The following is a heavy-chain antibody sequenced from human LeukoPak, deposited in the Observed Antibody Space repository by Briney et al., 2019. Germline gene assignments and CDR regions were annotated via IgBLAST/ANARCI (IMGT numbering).Heavy chain of an antibody. Sequence: SETLSLTCAVHGGSFSGYYWTWIRQTPEEGLEWIGEMNPSGSTNYNPSLKSRVTISVDTSKNQFSLELSSVTAADTAVYYCARGRQDVTMIVVVMTAVSYYLDVWGKGTTVTVS. J-gene: IGHJ6*03. V-gene: IGHV4-34*01. CDR2: MNPSGST. CDR1: GGSFSGYY. D-gene: IGHD3-22*01. CDR3: ARGRQDVTMIVVVMTAVSYYLDV.